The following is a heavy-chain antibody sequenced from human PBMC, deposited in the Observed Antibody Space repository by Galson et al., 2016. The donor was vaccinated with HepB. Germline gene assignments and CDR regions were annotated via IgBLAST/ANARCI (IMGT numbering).Heavy chain of an antibody. Sequence: SLRLSCAASGFTFGHYAMHWVRQAPGKGLEWVSGISWNSDSIGYADSVKGRFTISRDNAKNSLYLQMNSLRAEDTALYYCAKSDCSSTSCFPDYWGQGTLGTVSS. CDR1: GFTFGHYA. J-gene: IGHJ4*02. CDR2: ISWNSDSI. V-gene: IGHV3-9*01. D-gene: IGHD2-2*01. CDR3: AKSDCSSTSCFPDY.